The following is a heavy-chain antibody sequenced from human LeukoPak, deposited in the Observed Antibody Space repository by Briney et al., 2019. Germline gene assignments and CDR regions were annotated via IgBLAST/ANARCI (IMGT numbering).Heavy chain of an antibody. J-gene: IGHJ4*02. Sequence: GGSLRLSCAASGFTFSSYAMSWVRQAPGKGLEWVSAISGSGGSTYYADSVKGRFTISRDNSKNTLYLQMNSLRAEDTAVYYCAKRGIWFGELGNYFDYWGQGTLVTVSS. D-gene: IGHD3-10*01. CDR2: ISGSGGST. CDR1: GFTFSSYA. V-gene: IGHV3-23*01. CDR3: AKRGIWFGELGNYFDY.